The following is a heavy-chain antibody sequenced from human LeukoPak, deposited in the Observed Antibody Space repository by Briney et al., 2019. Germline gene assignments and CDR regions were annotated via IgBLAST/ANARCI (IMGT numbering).Heavy chain of an antibody. CDR2: INQSGGT. Sequence: SETLSLTCAVYGGSFSGYYCSWIRQPPGKGPEWIGEINQSGGTNYKPSLKSRVTISADTSKNQFSLKLSSVTAADTAVYYCARCPGDWFDPWGQGTLVTVSS. CDR3: ARCPGDWFDP. V-gene: IGHV4-34*01. J-gene: IGHJ5*02. D-gene: IGHD3-10*01. CDR1: GGSFSGYY.